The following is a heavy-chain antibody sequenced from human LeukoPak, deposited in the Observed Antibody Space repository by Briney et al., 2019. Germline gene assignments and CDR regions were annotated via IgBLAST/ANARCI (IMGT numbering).Heavy chain of an antibody. CDR1: GGTFTSYA. Sequence: SVKVSCKASGGTFTSYAISWVPQAPGQGLEWMGGIIPIFGTANYAQTFQGRVTITADKSTSTAYRELSSLRSEDTAVYYCARILGPDWFDPWGQGTLVTVSS. D-gene: IGHD7-27*01. CDR2: IIPIFGTA. V-gene: IGHV1-69*06. CDR3: ARILGPDWFDP. J-gene: IGHJ5*02.